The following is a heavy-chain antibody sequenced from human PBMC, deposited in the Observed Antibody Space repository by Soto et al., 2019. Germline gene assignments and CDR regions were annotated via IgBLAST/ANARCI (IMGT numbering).Heavy chain of an antibody. CDR1: GYTFTGYY. CDR2: INPSGGST. D-gene: IGHD2-2*01. CDR3: ARDRARYYVLVPAATDYGMDV. Sequence: GASVKVSCKASGYTFTGYYMHWVRQAPGQGLEWMGIINPSGGSTSYAQKFQGRVTMTRDTSTSTVYMELSSLRSEDTAVYYCARDRARYYVLVPAATDYGMDVWGQGTTVTVSS. J-gene: IGHJ6*02. V-gene: IGHV1-46*01.